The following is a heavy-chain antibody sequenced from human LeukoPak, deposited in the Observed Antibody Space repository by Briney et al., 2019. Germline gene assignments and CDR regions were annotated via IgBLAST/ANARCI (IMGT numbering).Heavy chain of an antibody. J-gene: IGHJ6*04. CDR1: GGSFSSHY. CDR3: ARGLRQGSAWSWGPKEKSYQYMDV. Sequence: PSETLSLTCGLSGGSFSSHYWTWIRQPPGNGLEWIGEINPRGSTNNNPSLESRVTVSADTSRNQLSLSLTSGTAADSAVYFCARGLRQGSAWSWGPKEKSYQYMDVWGTGTTVIVSS. CDR2: INPRGST. V-gene: IGHV4-34*01. D-gene: IGHD6-19*01.